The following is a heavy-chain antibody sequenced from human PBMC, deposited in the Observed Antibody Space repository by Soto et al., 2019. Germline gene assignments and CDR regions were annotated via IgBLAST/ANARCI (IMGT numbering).Heavy chain of an antibody. D-gene: IGHD5-18*01. CDR1: GGTFSSYA. V-gene: IGHV1-69*12. CDR3: ASPPLGGYSYG. Sequence: QVQLVQSGAEVKKPGSSVKVSCKASGGTFSSYAISWVRQAPGQGLEWMGGLIPIFGTANYAQKFQGRVTITADETTSTAYMELSGLRSEDTAVYYCASPPLGGYSYGWGQGTLVTVSS. J-gene: IGHJ4*02. CDR2: LIPIFGTA.